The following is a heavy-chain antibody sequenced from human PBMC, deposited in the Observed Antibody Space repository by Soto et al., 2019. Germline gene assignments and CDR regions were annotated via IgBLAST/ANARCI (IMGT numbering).Heavy chain of an antibody. D-gene: IGHD1-1*01. CDR2: IRSKAYGGTT. Sequence: LRLSCTASGFTFGDYAMSWFRQAPGKGLEWVGFIRSKAYGGTTEYAASVKGRFTISRDDSKSIAYLQMNSLKTEDTAVYYCTRDQTESGYYYGMDVWGQGTTVTVSS. J-gene: IGHJ6*02. CDR3: TRDQTESGYYYGMDV. V-gene: IGHV3-49*03. CDR1: GFTFGDYA.